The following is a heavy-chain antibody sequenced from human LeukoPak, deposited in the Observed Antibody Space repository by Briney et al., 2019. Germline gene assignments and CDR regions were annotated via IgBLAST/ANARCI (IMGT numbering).Heavy chain of an antibody. CDR3: ARVGGSGSYYGPNDY. CDR1: GGSISSGDYY. Sequence: SETLSLTCTVSGGSISSGDYYWSWIRQPPGKGLEWIGYIYYSGSTYYNPSLKSRVTISVDTSKNQFSLKLSSVTAADTAVYYCARVGGSGSYYGPNDYWGQGTLVTVSS. J-gene: IGHJ4*02. D-gene: IGHD3-10*01. CDR2: IYYSGST. V-gene: IGHV4-30-4*08.